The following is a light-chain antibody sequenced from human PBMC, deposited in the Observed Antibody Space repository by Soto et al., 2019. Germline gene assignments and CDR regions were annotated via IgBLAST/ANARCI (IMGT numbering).Light chain of an antibody. CDR3: QQFNNYPPGT. CDR2: DAS. J-gene: IGKJ5*01. Sequence: AIQLTQSPSSLSASVGDRVTITCRASQGISSALAWYQQKPGKAPKLLIYDASSLESGVPSRFSGSGSGTDFTLTISSLQPEDFATYYCQQFNNYPPGTFGQGTRLEIK. V-gene: IGKV1D-13*01. CDR1: QGISSA.